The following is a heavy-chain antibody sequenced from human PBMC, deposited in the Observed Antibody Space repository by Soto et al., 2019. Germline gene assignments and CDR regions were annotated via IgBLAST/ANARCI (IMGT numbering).Heavy chain of an antibody. V-gene: IGHV3-73*02. Sequence: EVQLVESGGGLVQPGGSLKLSCAASGFTFSGSAMHWVRQASGKGLEWVGRIRSKANRYATAYAASVKGRFTISRDDSKNTAYLQMNSLKTEDTAVYYCTRLAGSYSQIDYWGQGTLVTVSS. CDR1: GFTFSGSA. CDR3: TRLAGSYSQIDY. J-gene: IGHJ4*02. CDR2: IRSKANRYAT. D-gene: IGHD1-26*01.